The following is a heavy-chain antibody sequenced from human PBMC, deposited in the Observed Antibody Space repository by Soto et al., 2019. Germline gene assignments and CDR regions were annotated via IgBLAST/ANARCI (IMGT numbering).Heavy chain of an antibody. J-gene: IGHJ4*02. CDR1: GLPFSSYP. CDR3: ARDVGYYGSGSPDY. D-gene: IGHD3-10*01. V-gene: IGHV3-30-3*01. Sequence: QVQLVESGGGVVQPGRSLRLSCAASGLPFSSYPMHGFRQAQAKGLEWVAVISYDGSNKYYADSVKGRFTISRDNSKNTLYLQMNSLRAEDTAVYYCARDVGYYGSGSPDYWGQGTLVTVSS. CDR2: ISYDGSNK.